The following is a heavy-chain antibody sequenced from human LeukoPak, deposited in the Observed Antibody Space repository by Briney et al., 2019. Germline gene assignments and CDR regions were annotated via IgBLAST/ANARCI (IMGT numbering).Heavy chain of an antibody. V-gene: IGHV1-46*01. CDR2: INPSGGST. D-gene: IGHD3-22*01. J-gene: IGHJ4*02. CDR1: GYTFTSYY. Sequence: ASVKVSCKASGYTFTSYYMHWVRQAPGQGLEWMGIINPSGGSTSYAQKFQGRVTMTRDTSTSTVYMELSSLRSEDTAVYYCARAYYYDSSGYSPLGYWGQGTLVTVSS. CDR3: ARAYYYDSSGYSPLGY.